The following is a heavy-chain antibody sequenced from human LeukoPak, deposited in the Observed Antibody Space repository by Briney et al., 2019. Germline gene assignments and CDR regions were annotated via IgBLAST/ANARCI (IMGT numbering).Heavy chain of an antibody. CDR2: ISWSGNTI. CDR3: VKDNRASSWYYLDY. V-gene: IGHV3-48*04. J-gene: IGHJ4*02. Sequence: GGSLRLSCAASGFTFSRYSMHWVRQAPGKGLEWVSGISWSGNTIEYAASVKGRFTISRDNAKKSLYLQMNNLRPEDTAFYYCVKDNRASSWYYLDYWGQGALVTVSS. D-gene: IGHD6-13*01. CDR1: GFTFSRYS.